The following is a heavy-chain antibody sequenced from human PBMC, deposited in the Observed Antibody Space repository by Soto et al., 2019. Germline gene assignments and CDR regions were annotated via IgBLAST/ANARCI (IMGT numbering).Heavy chain of an antibody. CDR2: INAGNGET. V-gene: IGHV1-3*01. J-gene: IGHJ5*02. CDR3: AGSTTSCYSLCWFDP. CDR1: GYTFTTYT. Sequence: VPLVQSGAEVMQPGASVKVSCKASGYTFTTYTIQWVRQAPGQRLEWMGWINAGNGETKYTQNFQGRVTITRDTSASTAYMELNSLRSEDTAVYYCAGSTTSCYSLCWFDPWGQGTLVTVSS. D-gene: IGHD2-2*02.